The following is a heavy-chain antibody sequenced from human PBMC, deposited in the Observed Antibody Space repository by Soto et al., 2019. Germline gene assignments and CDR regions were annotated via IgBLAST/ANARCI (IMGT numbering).Heavy chain of an antibody. CDR3: ARVVVAATPPWYFDL. J-gene: IGHJ2*01. CDR1: GGSISSYY. V-gene: IGHV4-59*01. Sequence: PSETLSLTCTVSGGSISSYYWSWIRQPPGKGLEWIGYIYYSGSTNYNPSLKSRVTISVDTSKNQFSLKLSSVTAADTAVYYCARVVVAATPPWYFDLWGRGTLVTVSS. D-gene: IGHD2-15*01. CDR2: IYYSGST.